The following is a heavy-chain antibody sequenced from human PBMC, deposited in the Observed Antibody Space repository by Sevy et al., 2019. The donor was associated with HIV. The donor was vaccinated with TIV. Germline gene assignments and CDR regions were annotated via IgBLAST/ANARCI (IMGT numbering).Heavy chain of an antibody. D-gene: IGHD1-26*01. CDR3: ARDGASGRIQGPRPEGIDY. V-gene: IGHV1-18*01. CDR1: GYTFTSYG. CDR2: ISAYNGNT. Sequence: ASVKVSCKASGYTFTSYGISWVRQAPGQGLEWMGWISAYNGNTNYAQTLQGRVTMTTDTSTSTAYMELRSLRSDDTAVYYCARDGASGRIQGPRPEGIDYWGQGTLVTVSS. J-gene: IGHJ4*02.